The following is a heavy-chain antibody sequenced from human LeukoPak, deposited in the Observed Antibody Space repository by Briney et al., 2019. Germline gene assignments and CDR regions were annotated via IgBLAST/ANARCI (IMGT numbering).Heavy chain of an antibody. V-gene: IGHV3-23*01. CDR1: GFTFSSYA. CDR3: AKDSGRSGSYYGMDV. CDR2: ISGSGGST. J-gene: IGHJ6*02. D-gene: IGHD1-26*01. Sequence: GGSLRLSCAASGFTFSSYAMSWVHQAPGKGLEWVSAISGSGGSTYYADSVKGRFTISRDNSKNTLYLQMNSLRAEDTAVYYCAKDSGRSGSYYGMDVWGQGTTVTVSS.